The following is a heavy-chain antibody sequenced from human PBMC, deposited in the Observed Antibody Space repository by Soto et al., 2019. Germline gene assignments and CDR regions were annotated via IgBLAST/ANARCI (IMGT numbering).Heavy chain of an antibody. D-gene: IGHD5-18*01. CDR2: IGGYKGNT. Sequence: QVRLVQSGAEVREPGASVKVSCKASGYTFTNYGVSWVRQAPGQGLEWMGWIGGYKGNTNYAQKLQGRVTLPTDTSTSTAYMELRSLRSDDTAVYYCAPHTLDTGMPSGYWGQGTLVTVSS. CDR3: APHTLDTGMPSGY. J-gene: IGHJ4*02. CDR1: GYTFTNYG. V-gene: IGHV1-18*01.